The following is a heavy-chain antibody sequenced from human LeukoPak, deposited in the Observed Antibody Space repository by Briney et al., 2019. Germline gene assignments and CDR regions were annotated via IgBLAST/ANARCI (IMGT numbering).Heavy chain of an antibody. Sequence: PSETLSLTCIVSGGAVSSYYWSWIRQPPGRGLEWIGYIYYSGSTNYNPSLKSRVTISVDTSKNQFSLRLTSVTTADTAVYYCTRGADWFDPWGQGTLVTVSS. CDR3: TRGADWFDP. V-gene: IGHV4-59*02. J-gene: IGHJ5*02. CDR1: GGAVSSYY. CDR2: IYYSGST.